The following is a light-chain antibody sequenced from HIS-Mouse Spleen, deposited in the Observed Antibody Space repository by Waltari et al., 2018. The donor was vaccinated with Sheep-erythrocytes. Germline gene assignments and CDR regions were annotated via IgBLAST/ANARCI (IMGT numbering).Light chain of an antibody. J-gene: IGLJ3*02. CDR3: CSYAGSSTPWV. CDR2: EGS. CDR1: SSDVGGYNY. V-gene: IGLV2-11*01. Sequence: QSALTQPRSVSWSPGQSVTISCTGTSSDVGGYNYVSWYQQHPGKAPKLMIYEGSKRPSGVSTRFSGSKSGNTASLTISGLQAEDEADYYCCSYAGSSTPWVFGGGTKLTVL.